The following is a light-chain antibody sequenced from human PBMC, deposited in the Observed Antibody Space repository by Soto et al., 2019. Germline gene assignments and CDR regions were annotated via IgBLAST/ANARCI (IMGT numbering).Light chain of an antibody. CDR2: DAS. V-gene: IGKV3-11*01. CDR1: QSVSSY. CDR3: QQYDSTPAT. Sequence: EIVLTQSPATLSLSPGERATLSCRASQSVSSYLAWYQQKPGQAPRLLIYDASNRATGVPARFSGSGSGTDFTLTISSLEPEDSAVYSCQQYDSTPATFGQGTKVDIK. J-gene: IGKJ1*01.